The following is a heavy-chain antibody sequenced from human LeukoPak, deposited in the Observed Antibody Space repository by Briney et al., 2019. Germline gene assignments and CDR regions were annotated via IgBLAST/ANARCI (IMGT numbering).Heavy chain of an antibody. Sequence: GVSLRLSCADSLFSFNSYSMHWVRQAPGKRMECVSAISSNGFSTYYPHYLKGRFTIPTDHSKNTLSLQTGSLLSEDMAVYDCARGMISFGGVSGHNWFDHWGQGTLVTVSS. J-gene: IGHJ5*02. CDR1: LFSFNSYS. CDR2: ISSNGFST. D-gene: IGHD3-16*01. V-gene: IGHV3-64*01. CDR3: ARGMISFGGVSGHNWFDH.